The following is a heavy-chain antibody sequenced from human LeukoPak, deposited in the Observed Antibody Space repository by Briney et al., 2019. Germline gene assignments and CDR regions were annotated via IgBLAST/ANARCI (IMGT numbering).Heavy chain of an antibody. Sequence: GRSLRLSCAASGFTFDDYAMHWVRQAPGKGLEWVSGISWNSGSIGYADSVKGRFTISRDNAKNSLYLQMNSLRAEDTAVYYCARDYYGSGSYYNVWAFDYWGQGTLVTVSS. CDR3: ARDYYGSGSYYNVWAFDY. J-gene: IGHJ4*02. D-gene: IGHD3-10*01. CDR2: ISWNSGSI. CDR1: GFTFDDYA. V-gene: IGHV3-9*01.